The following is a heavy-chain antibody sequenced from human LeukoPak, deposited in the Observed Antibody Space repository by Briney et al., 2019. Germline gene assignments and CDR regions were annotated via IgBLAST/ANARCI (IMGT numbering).Heavy chain of an antibody. CDR3: ARHSSSGSPVDY. CDR2: IYYSGNT. D-gene: IGHD3-22*01. CDR1: GDSISSYY. V-gene: IGHV4-59*08. J-gene: IGHJ4*02. Sequence: PSETLSLTCTVSGDSISSYYWSWIRQPPGKGLEWNGYIYYSGNTNYNPSLKSRVTISVDTSKSQFSLKLSSVTAADTAVYYCARHSSSGSPVDYWGQGTLVTVSS.